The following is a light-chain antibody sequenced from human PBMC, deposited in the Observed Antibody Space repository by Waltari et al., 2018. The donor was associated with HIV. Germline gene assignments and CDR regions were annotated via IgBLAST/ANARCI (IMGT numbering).Light chain of an antibody. CDR1: SSNIGRHA. V-gene: IGLV1-44*01. CDR3: AAWEDSLDGPV. J-gene: IGLJ2*01. CDR2: GNN. Sequence: QPVLTQPPSASGTPGQRVIISCSGSSSNIGRHAVSWYQHLPGATPTLLIFGNNQRASGVPVRFSGSKSATSASLAIRGLRSVDEADYSCAAWEDSLDGPVFGGGTKLTVL.